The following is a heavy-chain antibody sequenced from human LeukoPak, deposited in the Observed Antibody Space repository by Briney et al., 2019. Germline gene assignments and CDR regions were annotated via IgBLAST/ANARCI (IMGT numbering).Heavy chain of an antibody. CDR2: ISCSGVTT. Sequence: GGSLXXSCAASGFTFGNYAMSWVRQAPGKGLEWVSIISCSGVTTYYADSVERRFTISRDNSKDTLYLQMNSLGAEDTAMYYCAKVLDFWNGYWRYYMDVWGKGTTVTVSS. J-gene: IGHJ6*03. V-gene: IGHV3-23*01. CDR3: AKVLDFWNGYWRYYMDV. CDR1: GFTFGNYA. D-gene: IGHD3-3*01.